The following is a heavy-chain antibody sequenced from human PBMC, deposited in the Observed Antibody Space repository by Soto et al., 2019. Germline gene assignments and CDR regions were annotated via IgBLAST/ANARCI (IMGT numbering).Heavy chain of an antibody. CDR2: ISYDGSNT. D-gene: IGHD3-22*01. CDR1: GFTFSTYA. CDR3: ARGFRASPGTDSSGYYLA. Sequence: PGGSLRLSCAASGFTFSTYAMNWVRQAPGKGLEWMAVISYDGSNTYSADSVKGRFTISRDDSENTLYLQMNSLRAEDTAVYYCARGFRASPGTDSSGYYLAWGQGTVVTVSA. J-gene: IGHJ4*02. V-gene: IGHV3-30-3*01.